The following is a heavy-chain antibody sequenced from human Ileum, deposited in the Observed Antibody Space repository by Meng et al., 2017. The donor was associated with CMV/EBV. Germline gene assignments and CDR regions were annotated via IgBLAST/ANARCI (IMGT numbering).Heavy chain of an antibody. CDR2: TYYRSKWSS. V-gene: IGHV6-1*01. D-gene: IGHD3-16*01. CDR3: ARDRLWAFDF. J-gene: IGHJ3*01. Sequence: QVHSTQSGPGLVTRSQDLSLTCAISGDSVSTNGVAWNWIRQSPSRGLEWLGRTYYRSKWSSDYALSVKSRIIINADTSKNQFSLQLNSVTPEDTAVYYCARDRLWAFDFWGQGTMVTVSS. CDR1: GDSVSTNGVA.